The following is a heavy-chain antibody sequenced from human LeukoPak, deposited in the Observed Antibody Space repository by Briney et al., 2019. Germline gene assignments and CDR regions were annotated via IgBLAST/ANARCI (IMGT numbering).Heavy chain of an antibody. V-gene: IGHV1-69*13. J-gene: IGHJ6*03. CDR1: GGTFSSYA. CDR2: IIPIFGTA. D-gene: IGHD2-2*01. Sequence: ASVKVSCKASGGTFSSYAISWVRQAPGQGLEWMGGIIPIFGTANYAQKFQGRVTITADESTSTAYMELSSLRSEDTAVYYCATAVKDIVVVPADSYYYYYMDVWGKGTTVTVSS. CDR3: ATAVKDIVVVPADSYYYYYMDV.